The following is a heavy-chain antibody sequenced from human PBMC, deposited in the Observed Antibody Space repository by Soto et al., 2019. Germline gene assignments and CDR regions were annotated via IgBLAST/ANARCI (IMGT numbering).Heavy chain of an antibody. D-gene: IGHD2-15*01. CDR3: ARDVPLSVVVAATPVDY. CDR1: GYTFTSYG. V-gene: IGHV1-18*01. Sequence: QVQLVLSGAEVKKPGASVKVSCKASGYTFTSYGISWVRQAPGQGLEWMGWISAYNGNTNYAQKFQGRVTMTTDTSASTAYMELRSLRSDDTAVYYCARDVPLSVVVAATPVDYWGQGTLVTVSS. CDR2: ISAYNGNT. J-gene: IGHJ4*02.